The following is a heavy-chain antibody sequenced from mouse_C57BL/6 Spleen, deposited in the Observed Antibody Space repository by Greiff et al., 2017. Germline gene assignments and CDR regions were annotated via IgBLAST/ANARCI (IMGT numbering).Heavy chain of an antibody. Sequence: QVQLQQSGPELVKPGASVKLSCKASGYTFTSYDINWVKQRPGQGLEWIGWIYPRDGSTKYNEKFKGKATLTVDTSSSTAYMELHSLTSEDSAVYFCARGKELGQKAWFAYWGQGTLVTVSA. CDR1: GYTFTSYD. V-gene: IGHV1-85*01. CDR2: IYPRDGST. CDR3: ARGKELGQKAWFAY. J-gene: IGHJ3*01. D-gene: IGHD4-1*01.